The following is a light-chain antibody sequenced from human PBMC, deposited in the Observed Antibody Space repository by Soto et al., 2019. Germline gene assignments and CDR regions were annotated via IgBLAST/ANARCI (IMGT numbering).Light chain of an antibody. CDR1: RSITNY. CDR2: AAS. Sequence: DIQMTQSPSSLPPFLADVVSITCRASRSITNYLNWYQQKPGRAPKLLIYAASRLQGGVPSRFSGSGSGTDFTLTFSSLQPEDSATYYCQQSYSTPRTFGQGTNVDIK. V-gene: IGKV1-39*01. J-gene: IGKJ1*01. CDR3: QQSYSTPRT.